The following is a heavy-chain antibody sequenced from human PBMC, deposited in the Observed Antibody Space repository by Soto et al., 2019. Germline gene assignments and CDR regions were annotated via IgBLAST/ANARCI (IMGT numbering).Heavy chain of an antibody. CDR1: GYSFTSYW. CDR2: IYPGDSDT. J-gene: IGHJ4*02. Sequence: PGESLKISCKGSGYSFTSYWIGWVRQMPGKGLEWMGIIYPGDSDTRYSPSFQGQVTISADKSFSTAYLQWSSLKASDTAMYYCARRKDKAFYYFDYWGQGTLVTVSS. V-gene: IGHV5-51*01. D-gene: IGHD5-18*01. CDR3: ARRKDKAFYYFDY.